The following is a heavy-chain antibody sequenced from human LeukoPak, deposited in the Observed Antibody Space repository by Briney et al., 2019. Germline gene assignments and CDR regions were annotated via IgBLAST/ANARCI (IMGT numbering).Heavy chain of an antibody. J-gene: IGHJ4*02. V-gene: IGHV3-23*01. CDR3: AKDQCGTGGTCYPIDY. D-gene: IGHD2-15*01. Sequence: VGSLRLSCAASGFTFTSYAMAWVRPAPGEGLEWVSGINLKVGSTYRAASVKGRFTTSRDNSNTTLYLQMNSPRAEDTALYYCAKDQCGTGGTCYPIDYWGQGTLVTVSS. CDR2: INLKVGST. CDR1: GFTFTSYA.